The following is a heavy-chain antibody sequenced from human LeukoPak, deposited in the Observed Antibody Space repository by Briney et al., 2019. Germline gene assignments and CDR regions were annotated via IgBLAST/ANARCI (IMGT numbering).Heavy chain of an antibody. J-gene: IGHJ5*02. Sequence: PSETLSLTCAVYGGSFSGYYWSWIRQPPGKGLEWIGEINHSGSTNYNPSLKSRVTISVDTSKNQFSLKLSSVTAADTAVYYCARGINYDFWSGYYPSGNWFDPWGQGTLVTVSS. CDR3: ARGINYDFWSGYYPSGNWFDP. V-gene: IGHV4-34*01. CDR1: GGSFSGYY. D-gene: IGHD3-3*01. CDR2: INHSGST.